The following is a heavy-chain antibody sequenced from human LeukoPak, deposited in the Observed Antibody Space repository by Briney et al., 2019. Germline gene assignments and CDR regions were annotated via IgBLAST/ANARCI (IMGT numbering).Heavy chain of an antibody. CDR2: IYYSGST. J-gene: IGHJ4*02. CDR3: ARRVYGDFFDY. CDR1: GGSVSSGSYY. Sequence: PSETLSLTCTVSGGSVSSGSYYWSWIRQPPGKGLEWIGYIYYSGSTNYNPSLKSRVTISVDTSKNQFSLKLSSVTAADTAVYYCARRVYGDFFDYWGQGTLVTVSS. D-gene: IGHD4-17*01. V-gene: IGHV4-61*01.